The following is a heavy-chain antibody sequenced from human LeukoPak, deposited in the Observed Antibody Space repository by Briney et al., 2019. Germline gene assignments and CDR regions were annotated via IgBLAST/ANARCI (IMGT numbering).Heavy chain of an antibody. CDR3: ARARHYGSGSYYKGWITFDY. CDR2: INHSGST. CDR1: GGSFSGYY. Sequence: PSETLSLTCAVYGGSFSGYYWSWIRQPPGKGLEWIGEINHSGSTNYNPSLKTRGTISVDTSKNQFSPTLSSVTAADTAVYYCARARHYGSGSYYKGWITFDYWGQGTLVTVSS. J-gene: IGHJ4*02. V-gene: IGHV4-34*01. D-gene: IGHD3-10*01.